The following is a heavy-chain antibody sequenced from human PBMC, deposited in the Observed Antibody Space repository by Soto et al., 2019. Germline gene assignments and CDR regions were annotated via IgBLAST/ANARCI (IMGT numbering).Heavy chain of an antibody. J-gene: IGHJ4*02. CDR1: GAGATFSNYG. CDR3: WRHDKTTLPPLDS. D-gene: IGHD1-1*01. V-gene: IGHV1-69*06. CDR2: TIPAFGTA. Sequence: QVHLVQSGAEVKSPGSAVKVSCKVSGAGATFSNYGLNWVRQAPGQGLEWMGGTIPAFGTANYAQKFQGRVTITAYTSTTTAYMELSSLRSDDTAVYYCWRHDKTTLPPLDSWGQGTLVSVSS.